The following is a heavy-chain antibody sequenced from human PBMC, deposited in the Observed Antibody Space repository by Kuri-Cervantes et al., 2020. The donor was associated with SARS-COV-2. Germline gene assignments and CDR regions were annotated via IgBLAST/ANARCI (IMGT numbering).Heavy chain of an antibody. CDR3: AKDGDSSGYYADAFDI. D-gene: IGHD3-22*01. V-gene: IGHV3-23*01. J-gene: IGHJ3*02. CDR2: ISGSGGST. CDR1: GFTFDDYA. Sequence: GQSLTVSCAASGFTFDDYAMSWVRQAPGKGLEWVSAISGSGGSTYYADSVKGRFTISRDNSKNTLYLQMNSLRAEDTAVYYCAKDGDSSGYYADAFDIWGQGTMVTVSS.